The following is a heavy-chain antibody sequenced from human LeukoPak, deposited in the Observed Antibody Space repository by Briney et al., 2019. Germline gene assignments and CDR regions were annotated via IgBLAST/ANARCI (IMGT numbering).Heavy chain of an antibody. V-gene: IGHV1-69*13. CDR2: IIPIFGTA. Sequence: WASVKVSCKASGGTFSSYAISWVRQAPGQGLEWMGGIIPIFGTANYAQKFQGRVTITADESTSTAYMELSSLRSEDTAVYYCARDPYSGNYGPYYYYYMDVWGKGTTVTISS. CDR1: GGTFSSYA. D-gene: IGHD1-26*01. CDR3: ARDPYSGNYGPYYYYYMDV. J-gene: IGHJ6*03.